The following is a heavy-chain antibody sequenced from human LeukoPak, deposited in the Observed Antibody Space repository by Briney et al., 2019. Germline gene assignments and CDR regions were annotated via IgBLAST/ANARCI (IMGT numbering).Heavy chain of an antibody. J-gene: IGHJ6*03. V-gene: IGHV1-2*02. D-gene: IGHD3-22*01. CDR3: ARERYYDSTRRAYFYYYIDV. CDR1: GYTFTGYH. Sequence: ASVKVSCKASGYTFTGYHMHWVRQARGQGLEWMGWINPNSGDTTYAQNFQGRVTMTRDTSISTAYMELRSLRSDDSAVYYCARERYYDSTRRAYFYYYIDVWGKGTTVTVSS. CDR2: INPNSGDT.